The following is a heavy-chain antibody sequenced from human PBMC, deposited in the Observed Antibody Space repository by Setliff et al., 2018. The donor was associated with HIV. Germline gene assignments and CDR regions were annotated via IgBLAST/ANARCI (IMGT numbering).Heavy chain of an antibody. CDR1: GFTLSSYS. D-gene: IGHD2-15*01. J-gene: IGHJ4*02. V-gene: IGHV3-21*01. Sequence: GGSLRLSCAASGFTLSSYSMNWVRQAPGKGLEWVSSISTSSSFIYYAASVKGRFTISRDDAKNSLYLQMNSLRAEDTAVYYCAGGYCSGGSCYPRDYWGPGTLVTVSS. CDR3: AGGYCSGGSCYPRDY. CDR2: ISTSSSFI.